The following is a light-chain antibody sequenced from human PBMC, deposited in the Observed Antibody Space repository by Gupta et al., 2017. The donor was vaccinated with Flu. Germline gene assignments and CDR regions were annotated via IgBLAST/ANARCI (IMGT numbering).Light chain of an antibody. CDR1: ALPTHY. Sequence: SYELSQPPSVSVTPGQTATITCSGDALPTHYAYWYQQKPGQAPVLVTYKDTLRPSGIPERFSGSTSGTTVTLTISGVQAEDEADYYCQSADSSGTSWVFGGGTKMTV. V-gene: IGLV3-25*02. J-gene: IGLJ3*02. CDR3: QSADSSGTSWV. CDR2: KDT.